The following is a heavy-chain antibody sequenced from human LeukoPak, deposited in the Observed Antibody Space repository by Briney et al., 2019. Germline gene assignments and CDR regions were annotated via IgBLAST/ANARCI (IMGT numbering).Heavy chain of an antibody. CDR3: ARAPPGVLWFGESILTDAFDI. V-gene: IGHV3-66*01. CDR2: IYSGGST. D-gene: IGHD3-10*01. CDR1: GFTVSSNY. Sequence: GGSLRLSCAASGFTVSSNYMSWVCQAPWKWLELVSVIYSGGSTYYAHSVKGRLTISRDNSKNTLYLQMNSLRAEDTAVYYCARAPPGVLWFGESILTDAFDIWGQGTMVTVCS. J-gene: IGHJ3*02.